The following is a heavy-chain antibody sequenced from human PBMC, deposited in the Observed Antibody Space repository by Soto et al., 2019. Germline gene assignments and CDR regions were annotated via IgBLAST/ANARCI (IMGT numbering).Heavy chain of an antibody. D-gene: IGHD2-2*01. J-gene: IGHJ6*01. CDR2: ISYSGST. CDR1: GGSISSYY. Sequence: ASETLSLTCRISGGSISSYYWDWIRQPPGKGLEWIGFISYSGSTNYNPALTSRVTISVDTSKDQFSLRLNSVTAADTAVYYCARVQSTSWGYYYAVDVWGQGTTVTVSS. V-gene: IGHV4-59*01. CDR3: ARVQSTSWGYYYAVDV.